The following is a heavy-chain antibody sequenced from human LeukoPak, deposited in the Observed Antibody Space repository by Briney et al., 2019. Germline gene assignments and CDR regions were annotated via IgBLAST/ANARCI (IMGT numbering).Heavy chain of an antibody. CDR2: ISSSSSYI. V-gene: IGHV3-21*01. Sequence: PGGSLRLSCAASGFTFSSYSMNWVRQAPGKGLEWVSSISSSSSYIYYADSVKGRFTISRDNAKNSLYLQMSSLRAEDTAVYYCASTIGNDAFDIWGQGTMVTVSS. CDR1: GFTFSSYS. D-gene: IGHD3-3*01. J-gene: IGHJ3*02. CDR3: ASTIGNDAFDI.